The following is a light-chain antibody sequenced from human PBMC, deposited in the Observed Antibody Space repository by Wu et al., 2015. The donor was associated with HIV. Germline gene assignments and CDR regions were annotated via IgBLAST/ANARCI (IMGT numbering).Light chain of an antibody. V-gene: IGKV1-8*01. CDR1: QHIRSS. J-gene: IGKJ4*01. CDR3: QQYDTFPLT. Sequence: AIQITQSPSSLSVSTGDTVNITCQTSQHIRSSLAWYRQNSGKVPQLLIYAASTLHRGVPSRFSSSGSGTTFTLTINCLHSEDLATFYCQQYDTFPLTFGGGPRVDIK. CDR2: AAS.